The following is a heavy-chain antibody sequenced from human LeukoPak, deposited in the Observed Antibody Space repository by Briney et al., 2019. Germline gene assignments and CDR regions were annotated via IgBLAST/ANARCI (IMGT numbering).Heavy chain of an antibody. Sequence: SETLSLTCAVYGGSFSGYYWSWIPQPPGKGLEWSGEINHSGSTNYNPSLKSRVTISVDTSKNQFSLKLSSVTAADTAVYYCARGRRGAARRGGYYFDYWGQGTLVTVSS. D-gene: IGHD6-6*01. V-gene: IGHV4-34*01. CDR2: INHSGST. J-gene: IGHJ4*02. CDR3: ARGRRGAARRGGYYFDY. CDR1: GGSFSGYY.